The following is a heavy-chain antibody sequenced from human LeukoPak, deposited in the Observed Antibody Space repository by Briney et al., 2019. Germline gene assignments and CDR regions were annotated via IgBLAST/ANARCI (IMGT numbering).Heavy chain of an antibody. CDR1: GFTFTSHA. J-gene: IGHJ4*02. CDR3: AKVSSSSWFFDY. Sequence: GGSLRLSCATSGFTFTSHAMTWVRQAPGKGLEWVSGISWNSGSIGYADSVKGRFTISRDNAKNSLYLQMNSLRAEDTALYYCAKVSSSSWFFDYWGQGTLVTVSS. CDR2: ISWNSGSI. V-gene: IGHV3-9*01. D-gene: IGHD6-13*01.